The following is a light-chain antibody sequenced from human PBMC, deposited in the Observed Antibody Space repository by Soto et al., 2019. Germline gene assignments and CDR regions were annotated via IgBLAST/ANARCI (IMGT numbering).Light chain of an antibody. CDR2: GAS. CDR1: QSISRN. CDR3: QQYDNWPFT. J-gene: IGKJ3*01. V-gene: IGKV3-15*01. Sequence: EIVMTQSPATLSVSPGERATLSCRASQSISRNLAWYQQKPGQSPRLLIYGASARATGIPARFSGSGSGTEFTLPISSLQSEDFALYSCQQYDNWPFTFGPGTKVDIK.